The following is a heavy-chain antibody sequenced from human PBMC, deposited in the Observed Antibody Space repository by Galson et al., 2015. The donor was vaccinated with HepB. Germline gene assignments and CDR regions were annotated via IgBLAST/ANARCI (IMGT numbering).Heavy chain of an antibody. V-gene: IGHV3-23*01. J-gene: IGHJ4*02. D-gene: IGHD6-19*01. Sequence: SLRLSCAASGFAFDTHAMSWVRQAPGRGLEWISGISGNGDSTFYADSVKGRFTVSRDNSKNTLFLQKTGLTADDTAIYYCARVHPEYTSGWYRQALYYFYSWGQGTLVAVSS. CDR2: ISGNGDST. CDR1: GFAFDTHA. CDR3: ARVHPEYTSGWYRQALYYFYS.